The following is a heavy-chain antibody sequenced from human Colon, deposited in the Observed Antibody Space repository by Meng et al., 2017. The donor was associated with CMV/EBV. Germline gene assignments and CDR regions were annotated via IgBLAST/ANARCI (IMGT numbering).Heavy chain of an antibody. Sequence: QSQLVNLGAEVKRPGASLRISCKASGYPFINKYISWVRQAPGQGLEWMGIMDPKGGTATTAPQFLGRVTMTSDTSTSTVYMEMRSLKSDDTAVYYCAREQGWIVAIGADYWGQGTLDTVSS. D-gene: IGHD3-22*01. CDR3: AREQGWIVAIGADY. V-gene: IGHV1-46*01. J-gene: IGHJ4*02. CDR1: GYPFINKY. CDR2: MDPKGGTA.